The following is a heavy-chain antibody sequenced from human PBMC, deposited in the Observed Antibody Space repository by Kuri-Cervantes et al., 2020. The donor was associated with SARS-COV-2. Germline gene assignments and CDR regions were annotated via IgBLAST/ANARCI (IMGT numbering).Heavy chain of an antibody. D-gene: IGHD2-21*02. CDR1: GFTFSSYA. V-gene: IGHV3-30-3*01. J-gene: IGHJ3*02. Sequence: GESLKISCAASGFTFSSYAMHWVRRAPGKGLEWVAVISYDGSNKYYADSVKGRFTISRDNSKNTLYLQMNSLRAEDTAVYYCARVRALCGGDCYSANDAFDIWGQGTMVTVSS. CDR2: ISYDGSNK. CDR3: ARVRALCGGDCYSANDAFDI.